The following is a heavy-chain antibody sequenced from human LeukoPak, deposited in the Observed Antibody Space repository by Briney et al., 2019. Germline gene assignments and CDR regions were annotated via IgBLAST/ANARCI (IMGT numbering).Heavy chain of an antibody. CDR2: IYSGGST. Sequence: SGGSLRLSCAASGFTVSSNYMSWVSQAPGKGLEWVSVIYSGGSTYYADSVKGRFTIARDNSKNTLYLQMDSLRAEDTAVYYCAREPGAGSAWCLGHWGRGTLVSVSS. CDR1: GFTVSSNY. D-gene: IGHD6-19*01. CDR3: AREPGAGSAWCLGH. V-gene: IGHV3-66*01. J-gene: IGHJ5*02.